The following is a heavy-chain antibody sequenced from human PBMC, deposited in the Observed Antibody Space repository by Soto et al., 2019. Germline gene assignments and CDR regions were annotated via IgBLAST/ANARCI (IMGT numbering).Heavy chain of an antibody. CDR3: ARGVRYYYDSSGYYSDY. D-gene: IGHD3-22*01. CDR2: IYYSGST. CDR1: GGSISSGDYY. Sequence: PSETLSLTCTVSGGSISSGDYYWSWIRQPPGKGLEWIGYIYYSGSTNYNPSLKSRVTISVDTSKNQFSLKLSSVTAADTAVYYCARGVRYYYDSSGYYSDYWGQGTLVTVSS. J-gene: IGHJ4*02. V-gene: IGHV4-61*08.